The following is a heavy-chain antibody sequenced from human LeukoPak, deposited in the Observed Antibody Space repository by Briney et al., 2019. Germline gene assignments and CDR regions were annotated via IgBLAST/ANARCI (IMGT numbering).Heavy chain of an antibody. CDR2: INHSGST. V-gene: IGHV4-34*01. CDR1: GGSFSGYY. D-gene: IGHD5-18*01. Sequence: PXXTLSLTCAVYGGSFSGYYWSWIRQPPGKGLEWIGEINHSGSTNYNPSLKSRVTISVDTSKNQFSLKLNSVTAADTAVYYCARGYSYGEDYWGQGTLVTVSS. CDR3: ARGYSYGEDY. J-gene: IGHJ4*02.